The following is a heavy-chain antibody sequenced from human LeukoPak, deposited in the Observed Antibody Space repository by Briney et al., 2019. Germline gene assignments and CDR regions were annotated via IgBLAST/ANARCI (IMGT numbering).Heavy chain of an antibody. CDR3: TSLTGDTDY. D-gene: IGHD7-27*01. V-gene: IGHV6-1*01. Sequence: SQTLSLTCAISGDSVSSNSAAWNWIRQSPSRGLEWLGRTYYRSKWYKEYALSVKSRITINPDTPKNQFSLQLSSVTPEDTAVYYCTSLTGDTDYWGQGTLVTVSS. CDR2: TYYRSKWYK. CDR1: GDSVSSNSAA. J-gene: IGHJ4*02.